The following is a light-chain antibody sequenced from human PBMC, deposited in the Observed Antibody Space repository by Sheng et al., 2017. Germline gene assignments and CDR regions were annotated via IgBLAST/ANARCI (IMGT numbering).Light chain of an antibody. Sequence: ETVMTQSPATLSVSPGEGATLSCRASQSVGNKLAWYQQKPGQPPRLLMYGASARATGIPARFIASGSGTEFTLTISSLQSEDFAVYYCQQYDKWPLNFGGGTKVEIK. CDR2: GAS. V-gene: IGKV3-15*01. CDR3: QQYDKWPLN. CDR1: QSVGNK. J-gene: IGKJ4*01.